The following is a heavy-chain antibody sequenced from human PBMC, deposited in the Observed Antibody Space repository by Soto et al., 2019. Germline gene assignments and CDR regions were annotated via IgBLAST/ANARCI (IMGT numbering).Heavy chain of an antibody. CDR3: VRDKYYDFWSGYYTAYQFYGMDV. J-gene: IGHJ6*02. Sequence: PGGYLRLCCAASGFSYSRYWMHWVRQAPGKGLVWVARINGDGTITTYVDSVKGRFSISRDNARNTLSLQMDSLRAEDTAVYYCVRDKYYDFWSGYYTAYQFYGMDVWGQWTTVTVSS. CDR1: GFSYSRYW. D-gene: IGHD3-3*01. V-gene: IGHV3-74*01. CDR2: INGDGTIT.